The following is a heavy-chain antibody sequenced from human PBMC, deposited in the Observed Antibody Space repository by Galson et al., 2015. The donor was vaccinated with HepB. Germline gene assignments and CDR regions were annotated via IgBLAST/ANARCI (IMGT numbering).Heavy chain of an antibody. J-gene: IGHJ3*02. D-gene: IGHD3-22*01. CDR1: GDSISRNY. CDR2: IYHSGST. CDR3: ARMGLKITTLDDVFDI. V-gene: IGHV4-59*01. Sequence: SETLSLTCTVSGDSISRNYWSWIRQAPGKGLEWIAYIYHSGSTKHNSNYNPSLKSRITISVDMSKNQVSLKLSSVTAADTAVYYCARMGLKITTLDDVFDIWGQGTTVIVSS.